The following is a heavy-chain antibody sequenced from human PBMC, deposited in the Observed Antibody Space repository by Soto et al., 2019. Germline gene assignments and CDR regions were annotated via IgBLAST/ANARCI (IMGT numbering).Heavy chain of an antibody. Sequence: SETLSLTCTVSGGSISSGGYYWSWIRQHPGKGLEWIGYIYYSGSTYYNPSLKSRVTISVDTPKNQFSLKLSSVTAADTAVYYCASFGIVGATTHAFDIWGQGTMVTVSS. CDR1: GGSISSGGYY. V-gene: IGHV4-31*03. J-gene: IGHJ3*02. D-gene: IGHD1-26*01. CDR2: IYYSGST. CDR3: ASFGIVGATTHAFDI.